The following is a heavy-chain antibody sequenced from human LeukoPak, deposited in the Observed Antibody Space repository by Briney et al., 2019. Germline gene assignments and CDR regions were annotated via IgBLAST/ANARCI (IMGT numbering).Heavy chain of an antibody. CDR1: GVSFSSHF. CDR3: ASDRTGLYYFDQ. V-gene: IGHV4-59*11. D-gene: IGHD1-1*01. Sequence: SETLSLTCTVSGVSFSSHFWTWIRQAPGKGLEWIRNIFFSGSTHYNPSLKSRVTMSIDTSKSQFSLKLNSLTAADTAVYYCASDRTGLYYFDQWGQGTLVTVSS. CDR2: IFFSGST. J-gene: IGHJ4*02.